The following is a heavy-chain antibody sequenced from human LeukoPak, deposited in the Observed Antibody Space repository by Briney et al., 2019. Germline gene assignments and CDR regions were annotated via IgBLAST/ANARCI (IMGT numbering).Heavy chain of an antibody. V-gene: IGHV1-2*02. CDR1: GYTFTGYY. J-gene: IGHJ4*02. CDR3: ARDRDYGDYVLGY. Sequence: ASVKVSCKASGYTFTGYYMHWVRQAPGQGLEWMGWINPNSGGTNYAQKFQGRVTMTRDTSISTAYMELSRLRSDDTAVYYCARDRDYGDYVLGYWGQGTLVSFSS. D-gene: IGHD4-17*01. CDR2: INPNSGGT.